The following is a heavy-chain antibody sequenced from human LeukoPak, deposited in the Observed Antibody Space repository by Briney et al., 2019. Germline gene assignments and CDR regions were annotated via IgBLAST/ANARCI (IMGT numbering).Heavy chain of an antibody. J-gene: IGHJ3*01. CDR2: INSDGSEG. CDR3: ARSSYSSSSSV. V-gene: IGHV3-7*03. Sequence: GGSLRLSCAVSGFTFSGFWMSWSRQAPGKGLEWVASINSDGSEGYYADVVKGRFTISRDNAKNSLYPQINSLRAEDTAVYYCARSSYSSSSSVWGQGTMVTVSS. CDR1: GFTFSGFW. D-gene: IGHD6-6*01.